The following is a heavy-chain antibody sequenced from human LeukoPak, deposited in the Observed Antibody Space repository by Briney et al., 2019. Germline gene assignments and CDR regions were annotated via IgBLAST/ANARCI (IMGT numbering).Heavy chain of an antibody. CDR1: GFSFSDYY. D-gene: IGHD2-2*01. J-gene: IGHJ4*02. V-gene: IGHV3-11*03. CDR3: ARRRAYCSSTSCYSFDY. Sequence: GSLRLSCEASGFSFSDYYMSWIRQAPGKGLVWVSYISVRGTSATPADSVKGRFTISRDNAKNVLYLQMNSLRPDDTAMYYCARRRAYCSSTSCYSFDYWGQGTPVTVSS. CDR2: ISVRGTSA.